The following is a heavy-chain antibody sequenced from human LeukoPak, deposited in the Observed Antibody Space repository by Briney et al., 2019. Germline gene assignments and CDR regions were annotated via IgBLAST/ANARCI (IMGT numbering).Heavy chain of an antibody. Sequence: PSETLSLTCAVYGGPFSGYYWSWIRQPPGKGLEWIGEINHSGSTNYNPSLKSRVTISVDTSKNQFSLKLSSVTAADTAVYYCARGNMVWAYYYYMDVWGKGTTVTISS. V-gene: IGHV4-34*01. CDR1: GGPFSGYY. D-gene: IGHD3-10*01. CDR3: ARGNMVWAYYYYMDV. J-gene: IGHJ6*03. CDR2: INHSGST.